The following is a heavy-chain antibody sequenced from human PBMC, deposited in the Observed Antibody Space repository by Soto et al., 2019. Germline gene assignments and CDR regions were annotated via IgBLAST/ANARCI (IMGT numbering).Heavy chain of an antibody. V-gene: IGHV3-48*02. CDR1: GFTFSSYS. Sequence: GGSLRLSCAASGFTFSSYSMNWVRQAPGKGLEWVSYISSSSSTIYYADSVKGRFTISRDNAKNSLYLQMNSLRDEDTAVYYCARVAYCGGDCYFDYWGQGTLVTVSS. D-gene: IGHD2-21*02. CDR2: ISSSSSTI. CDR3: ARVAYCGGDCYFDY. J-gene: IGHJ4*02.